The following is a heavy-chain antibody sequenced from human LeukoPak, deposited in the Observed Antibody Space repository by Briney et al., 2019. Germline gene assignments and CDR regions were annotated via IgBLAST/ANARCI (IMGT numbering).Heavy chain of an antibody. J-gene: IGHJ6*04. CDR1: GFTFSSYE. V-gene: IGHV3-23*01. CDR2: VSGSGVST. CDR3: SKDSRPSCSLYYYFLWLV. D-gene: IGHD2/OR15-2a*01. Sequence: GLALRLSCAASGFTFSSYEMSWVRQAPGKGLEGVSVVSGSGVSTYYADSVNGRFTISRDNSKNTLYLQMNSLSAEGTAVCYFSKDSRPSCSLYYYFLWLVWGEGTAVTLPT.